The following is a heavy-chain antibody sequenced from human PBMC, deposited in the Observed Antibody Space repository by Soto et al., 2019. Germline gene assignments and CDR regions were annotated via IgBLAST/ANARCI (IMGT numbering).Heavy chain of an antibody. Sequence: EVQLVESGGGLVQSGGSLRLSCTASGFSVSDHFMDWVRQTPGKGLEWLGQITNRATGDTTFYAASVKGRFTVSKDELRNSLYLQMNSLKTEDTAVYYCASSITQMLTDWGQGTLVAVAS. CDR1: GFSVSDHF. CDR2: ITNRATGDTT. CDR3: ASSITQMLTD. V-gene: IGHV3-72*01. J-gene: IGHJ4*02. D-gene: IGHD1-20*01.